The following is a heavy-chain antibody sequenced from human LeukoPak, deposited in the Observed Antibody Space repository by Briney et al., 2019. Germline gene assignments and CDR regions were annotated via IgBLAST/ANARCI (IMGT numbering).Heavy chain of an antibody. CDR2: INPSGNST. D-gene: IGHD6-19*01. Sequence: ASVKVSCKPSGYTFTNYYMHWVRQAPGQGLEWMGIINPSGNSTSHAQIFQGRVTMTRDTSTSTVYMELSSLRSEDTAVYYCARGYSSGYRIDYWGQGTLVTVSS. V-gene: IGHV1-46*01. CDR1: GYTFTNYY. CDR3: ARGYSSGYRIDY. J-gene: IGHJ4*02.